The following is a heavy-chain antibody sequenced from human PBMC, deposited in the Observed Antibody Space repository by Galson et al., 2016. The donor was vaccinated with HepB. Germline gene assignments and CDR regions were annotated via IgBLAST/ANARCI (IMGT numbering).Heavy chain of an antibody. CDR3: ARDRGYSYGYLVSYYFDY. CDR1: GFTFSSYW. D-gene: IGHD5-18*01. CDR2: ISYNGSNK. V-gene: IGHV3-30-3*01. J-gene: IGHJ4*02. Sequence: SLRLSCAASGFTFSSYWMNWVRQAPGKGLEWVAVISYNGSNKYYADSVKGRFTISRDNSKNTLYLQMNSLRAEDTAVYYCARDRGYSYGYLVSYYFDYWGQGTLVTVSS.